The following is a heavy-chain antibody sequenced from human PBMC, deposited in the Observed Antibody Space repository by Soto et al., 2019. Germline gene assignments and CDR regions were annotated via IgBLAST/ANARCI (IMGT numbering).Heavy chain of an antibody. D-gene: IGHD3-3*01. CDR2: ISYSGTTT. Sequence: EVQLLESGGGLVQPEGSLRLSCAASGFTFSSHAMSWVRQAPGKGLEWVSAISYSGTTTYYAESVKGRLTISRDNSKNTLYLQMNSLRVEDTAIYYCAKRFTLFGEVKLSPDFDYWGQGTLVTVSS. CDR3: AKRFTLFGEVKLSPDFDY. CDR1: GFTFSSHA. J-gene: IGHJ4*02. V-gene: IGHV3-23*01.